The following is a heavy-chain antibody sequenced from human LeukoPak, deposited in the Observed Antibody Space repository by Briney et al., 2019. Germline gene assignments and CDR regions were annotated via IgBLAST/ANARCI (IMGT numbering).Heavy chain of an antibody. Sequence: GGSLRLSCAASGFTFSSYGMHWDRQAPGKGLEWVAFIRYDGSNKYYADSVKGRFTISRDNSKNTLYLQMNSLRAEDTAVYYCAKDAIAVAAYYYMDVWGKGTTVTVSS. D-gene: IGHD6-19*01. CDR2: IRYDGSNK. CDR1: GFTFSSYG. CDR3: AKDAIAVAAYYYMDV. V-gene: IGHV3-30*02. J-gene: IGHJ6*03.